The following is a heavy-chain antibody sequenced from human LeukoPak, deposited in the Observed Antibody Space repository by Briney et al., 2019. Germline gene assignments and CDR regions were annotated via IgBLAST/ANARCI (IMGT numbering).Heavy chain of an antibody. V-gene: IGHV3-66*01. CDR1: GFTFSSYA. CDR3: ARDEYDYGSGSYYFDY. CDR2: IYSGGST. D-gene: IGHD3-10*01. Sequence: GGSLRLSCAASGFTFSSYAMSWVRQAPGKGLEWVSVIYSGGSTYYADSVKGRFTISRDNSKNTLYLQMNSLRAEDTAVYYCARDEYDYGSGSYYFDYWGQGTLVTVSS. J-gene: IGHJ4*02.